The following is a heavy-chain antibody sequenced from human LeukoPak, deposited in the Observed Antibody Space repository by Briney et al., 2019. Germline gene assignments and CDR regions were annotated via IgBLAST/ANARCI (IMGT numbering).Heavy chain of an antibody. CDR1: GFTFSSYSMN. CDR2: IYYSGST. V-gene: IGHV4-39*01. J-gene: IGHJ3*02. CDR3: ASQKYDFWSGYYVVDAFDI. D-gene: IGHD3-3*01. Sequence: GSLRLSCAASGFTFSSYSMNWVRQPPGKGLEWIGSIYYSGSTYYNPSLKSRVTISVDTSKNQFSLKLSSVTAADTAVYYCASQKYDFWSGYYVVDAFDIWGQGTMVTVSS.